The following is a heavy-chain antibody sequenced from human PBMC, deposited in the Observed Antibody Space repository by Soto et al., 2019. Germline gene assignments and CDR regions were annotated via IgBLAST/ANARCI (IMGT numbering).Heavy chain of an antibody. CDR3: ARPGDSGYYVDY. CDR2: ISSNGGST. CDR1: GFTFSRYA. J-gene: IGHJ4*02. Sequence: EVQLVESGGGLVQPGGSLRLSCAASGFTFSRYAMYWVRQAPGKGLEDVSAISSNGGSTYYANSVKGRFTISRDNSKNPLSLQMGSLRAEDMAVYYGARPGDSGYYVDYWGQGTLVTVSS. V-gene: IGHV3-64*01. D-gene: IGHD6-13*01.